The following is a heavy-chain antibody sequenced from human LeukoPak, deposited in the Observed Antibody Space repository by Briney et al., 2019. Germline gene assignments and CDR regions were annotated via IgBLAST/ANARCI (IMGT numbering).Heavy chain of an antibody. J-gene: IGHJ4*02. Sequence: SETLSLTCTVSGGSISSYYWSWIRQPPGKGLEWIGYIYYSGSTNYNPSLKSRVTISVDTSKNQFSLKLSSVTAADTAVYYCARAPYSSSWYDYWGQGTLVTVSS. V-gene: IGHV4-59*01. CDR2: IYYSGST. CDR3: ARAPYSSSWYDY. CDR1: GGSISSYY. D-gene: IGHD6-13*01.